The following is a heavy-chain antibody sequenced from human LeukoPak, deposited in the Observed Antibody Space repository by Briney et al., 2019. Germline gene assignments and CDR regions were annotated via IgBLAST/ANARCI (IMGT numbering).Heavy chain of an antibody. V-gene: IGHV3-23*01. D-gene: IGHD2-2*01. CDR2: ILGGAGST. CDR3: AHGTMYQLDY. Sequence: GGSLRLSCSASGFSFSSDGMSWVRQAPGKGLEWVSGILGGAGSTSYADSVKGRFTISRDNSKNTLYLQMNSLRAEDTAVYYCAHGTMYQLDYWGQGTLVTVSS. CDR1: GFSFSSDG. J-gene: IGHJ4*02.